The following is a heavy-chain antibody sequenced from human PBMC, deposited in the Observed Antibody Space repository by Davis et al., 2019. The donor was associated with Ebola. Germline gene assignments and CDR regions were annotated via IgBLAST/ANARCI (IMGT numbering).Heavy chain of an antibody. D-gene: IGHD7-27*01. Sequence: ASVKVSCKASGYRFTSYGVTWVRQAPGQGLEWVGWISGYSGNTNYAESLQGRVTMTTDTSTNTVYMELTSLGCEDTAVYYCARESGAGGSFDHWGQGTPVTVSS. CDR1: GYRFTSYG. V-gene: IGHV1-18*04. J-gene: IGHJ4*02. CDR3: ARESGAGGSFDH. CDR2: ISGYSGNT.